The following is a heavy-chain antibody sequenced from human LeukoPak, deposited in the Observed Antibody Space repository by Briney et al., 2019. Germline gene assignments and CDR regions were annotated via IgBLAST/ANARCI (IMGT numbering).Heavy chain of an antibody. D-gene: IGHD2-2*01. CDR2: VYHSGST. CDR3: ARGDVVVPAAMPAGPGNWFDP. V-gene: IGHV4-59*12. J-gene: IGHJ5*02. Sequence: PSETLSLTCTVSGGSISTYYWNWIRQPPGKGLEWIGYVYHSGSTNYNPSLQSRVTISVDTSKNQFSLKLSSVTAADTAVYYCARGDVVVPAAMPAGPGNWFDPWGQGTLVTVSS. CDR1: GGSISTYY.